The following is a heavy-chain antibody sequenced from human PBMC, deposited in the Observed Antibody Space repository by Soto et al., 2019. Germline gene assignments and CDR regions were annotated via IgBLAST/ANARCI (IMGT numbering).Heavy chain of an antibody. CDR2: IIPILGIA. J-gene: IGHJ4*02. CDR3: ARSSYDYDFRSGY. V-gene: IGHV1-69*02. Sequence: ASVKVSCKASGGTFSSYTISWVRQAPGQGLEWMGRIIPILGIANYAQKFQGRVTITADKSTSTAYMELSSLRSEDTAVYYCARSSYDYDFRSGYWGQGTLVTVSS. D-gene: IGHD3-3*01. CDR1: GGTFSSYT.